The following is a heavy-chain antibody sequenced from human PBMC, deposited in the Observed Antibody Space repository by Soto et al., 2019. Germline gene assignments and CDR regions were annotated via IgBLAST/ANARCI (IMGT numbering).Heavy chain of an antibody. V-gene: IGHV3-7*05. J-gene: IGHJ3*02. CDR3: ARDVSPGTSTWYFDAFDI. CDR2: IKKDGSRT. Sequence: EAQLVESGGGLVQPGGSLRLSCEASGFSLGSYWMTWVRQAPGKGLEWVANIKKDGSRTSYLDSVRGRFTISRDNVGNSLSLQMDSVRAEDTGLYFCARDVSPGTSTWYFDAFDIWGQGTMVTVSS. CDR1: GFSLGSYW. D-gene: IGHD3-10*01.